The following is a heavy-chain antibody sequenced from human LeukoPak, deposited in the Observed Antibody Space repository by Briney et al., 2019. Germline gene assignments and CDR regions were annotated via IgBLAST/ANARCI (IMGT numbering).Heavy chain of an antibody. CDR2: IKQDGSEN. D-gene: IGHD1-26*01. Sequence: GGSLTLSCPASGFTLSSYWMSWVRQAPRKGLELVANIKQDGSENYYVDSVQGRFTISRDNAKNSLYLQMNSLRVEDTAVYYCARRIVGPSSGGDYWGQGTAVTVFS. J-gene: IGHJ4*02. CDR1: GFTLSSYW. V-gene: IGHV3-7*01. CDR3: ARRIVGPSSGGDY.